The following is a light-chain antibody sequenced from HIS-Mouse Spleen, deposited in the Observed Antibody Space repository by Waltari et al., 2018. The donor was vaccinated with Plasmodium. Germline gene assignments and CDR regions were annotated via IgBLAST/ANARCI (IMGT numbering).Light chain of an antibody. CDR3: QQYNNWPPLT. CDR1: QSVSSN. Sequence: EIVMTQSPATLPVSLGARPTLSCRASQSVSSNLAWYQQKPGQAPRLLIYGASTRASGIPARFSGSGSGTEFTLTISSMQSEDFAVYYCQQYNNWPPLTFGGGTKVEIK. CDR2: GAS. V-gene: IGKV3-15*01. J-gene: IGKJ4*01.